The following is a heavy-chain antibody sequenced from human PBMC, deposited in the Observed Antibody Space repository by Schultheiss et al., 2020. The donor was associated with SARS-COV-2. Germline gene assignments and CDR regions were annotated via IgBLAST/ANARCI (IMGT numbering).Heavy chain of an antibody. CDR1: GGSISSSSYY. V-gene: IGHV4-39*07. CDR3: ARQTTVTANWFDP. CDR2: IYYSVNT. J-gene: IGHJ5*02. Sequence: SETLSLTCTVSGGSISSSSYYWGWIRQPPGKGLEWIGSIYYSVNTYYNPSLKSRVTISVDTSKNQFSLKLSSVTAADTAVYYCARQTTVTANWFDPWGQGTLVTVSS. D-gene: IGHD4-11*01.